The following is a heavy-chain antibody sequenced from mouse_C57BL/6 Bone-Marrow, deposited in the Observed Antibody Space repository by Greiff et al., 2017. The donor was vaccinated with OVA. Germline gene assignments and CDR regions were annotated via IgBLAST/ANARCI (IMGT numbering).Heavy chain of an antibody. CDR2: LDPDNGDT. D-gene: IGHD1-1*01. CDR3: TFYSYYFDY. Sequence: VQLQQPGAELVRPGASVKLSCTASGFNINDDYMHWVKQRPEQGLEWIGWLDPDNGDTEYASKFQGKATITADTSSNTAYLQLSSLTSEDTAVYYCTFYSYYFDYWGQGTTLTVSS. CDR1: GFNINDDY. V-gene: IGHV14-4*01. J-gene: IGHJ2*01.